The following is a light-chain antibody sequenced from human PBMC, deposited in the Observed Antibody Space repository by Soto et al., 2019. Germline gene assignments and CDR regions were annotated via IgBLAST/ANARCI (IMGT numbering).Light chain of an antibody. CDR2: DVS. CDR1: SSDVGGYNY. Sequence: QSALTQPASVSGSPGQSITISCTGTSSDVGGYNYVSWYQQHPGKAPKLMIYDVSNRPSGVSNRFSGSKSGNTASLTISGLQAEDEADYYCSSYTSRSTLFFGGGPKRPVL. CDR3: SSYTSRSTLF. V-gene: IGLV2-14*01. J-gene: IGLJ2*01.